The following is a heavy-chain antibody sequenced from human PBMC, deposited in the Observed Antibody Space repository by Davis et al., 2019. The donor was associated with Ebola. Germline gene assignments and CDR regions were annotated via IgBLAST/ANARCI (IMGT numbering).Heavy chain of an antibody. J-gene: IGHJ4*02. Sequence: SETLSLTCTVSGGSISSYYWSWIRQPPGKGLEWIGYIYYSGSTHYNPSLKSRVTISVDTSKNQFSLQLSSVTAADTAVYYCARSVGYSYGSRSIRQRYYFDYWGQGTLVTVSS. CDR3: ARSVGYSYGSRSIRQRYYFDY. D-gene: IGHD5-18*01. V-gene: IGHV4-59*12. CDR2: IYYSGST. CDR1: GGSISSYY.